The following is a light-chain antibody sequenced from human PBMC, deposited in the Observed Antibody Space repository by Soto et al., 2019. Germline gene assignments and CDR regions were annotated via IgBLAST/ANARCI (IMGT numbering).Light chain of an antibody. CDR1: QRISSSF. V-gene: IGKV3-20*01. Sequence: EIVLTQSPGTLSLSPGEGATLSCRANQRISSSFLAWYQQKPGQAPRLLIYHASGRAPGVPDRFSGSGSGTTFTLTGSRLEPEDFAVYYCQQSGSSPLTFGGGTKVEIK. CDR2: HAS. J-gene: IGKJ4*01. CDR3: QQSGSSPLT.